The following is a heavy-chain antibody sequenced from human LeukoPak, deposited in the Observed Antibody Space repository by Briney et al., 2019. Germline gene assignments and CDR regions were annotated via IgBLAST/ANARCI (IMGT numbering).Heavy chain of an antibody. CDR1: GFNVIRNY. J-gene: IGHJ4*02. CDR3: ARARDSGY. V-gene: IGHV3-53*01. CDR2: LYPGGNA. Sequence: PGGSLRLSCAASGFNVIRNYMTWVRQAPGKGLEWVSVLYPGGNAYYADSVKGRFTTSKDNSKNTFFLEMISLRVEDTAVYYCARARDSGYWGQGTLVTVSS.